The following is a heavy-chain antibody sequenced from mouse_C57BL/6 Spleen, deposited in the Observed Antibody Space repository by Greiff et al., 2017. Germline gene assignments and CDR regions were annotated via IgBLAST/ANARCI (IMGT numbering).Heavy chain of an antibody. Sequence: EVQLQQSGPELVKPGASVKISCKASGYTFTGYYMNWVKQSHGKSLEWIGDINPNNGGTSYNQKFKGKATLTVDKSSSTAYMELRSLTSEDSAVYYCARRDYDYDDGDYFDYWGQGTTLTVSS. V-gene: IGHV1-26*01. D-gene: IGHD2-4*01. CDR3: ARRDYDYDDGDYFDY. CDR2: INPNNGGT. J-gene: IGHJ2*01. CDR1: GYTFTGYY.